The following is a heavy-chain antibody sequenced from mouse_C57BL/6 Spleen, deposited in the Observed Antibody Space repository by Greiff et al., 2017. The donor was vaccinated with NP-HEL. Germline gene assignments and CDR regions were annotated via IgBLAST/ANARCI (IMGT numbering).Heavy chain of an antibody. CDR2: IHPNSGST. CDR1: GYTFTSYW. V-gene: IGHV1-64*01. Sequence: QVQLQQPGAELVKPGASVKLSCKASGYTFTSYWMHWVKQRPGQGLEWIGMIHPNSGSTNYNEKFKSKATLTVDKSSSTAYMQLSSLTSEDSAVYYCAPYDGYYRYFDVWGTGTTVTVSS. J-gene: IGHJ1*03. CDR3: APYDGYYRYFDV. D-gene: IGHD2-3*01.